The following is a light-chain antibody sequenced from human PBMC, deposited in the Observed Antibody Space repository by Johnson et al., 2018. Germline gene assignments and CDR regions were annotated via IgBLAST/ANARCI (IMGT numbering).Light chain of an antibody. CDR3: GTLDSSLRAGNV. CDR1: SSNIGNNY. J-gene: IGLJ1*01. V-gene: IGLV1-51*02. Sequence: QSVLTQPPSVSAAPGQKVTISCSGSSSNIGNNYVSWYQQLPGTAPKLLIYENNKRPSGIPDRFSGSKSGTSATLGIPGLHNGEEADYYCGTLDSSLRAGNVFVTGTKVTVL. CDR2: ENN.